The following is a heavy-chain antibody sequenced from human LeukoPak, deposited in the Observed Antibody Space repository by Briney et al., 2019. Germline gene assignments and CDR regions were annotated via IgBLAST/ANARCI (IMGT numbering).Heavy chain of an antibody. CDR1: GYTFTSYY. J-gene: IGHJ4*02. CDR2: INPSGGST. CDR3: ASLAAAGTMDVVDY. Sequence: ASVKVSCKASGYTFTSYYMHWVRQAPGQGLEWMGIINPSGGSTSYAQKFQGRVTMTRDTSTSTVYMELSSVTAADTAVYYCASLAAAGTMDVVDYWGQGTLVTVSS. V-gene: IGHV1-46*01. D-gene: IGHD6-13*01.